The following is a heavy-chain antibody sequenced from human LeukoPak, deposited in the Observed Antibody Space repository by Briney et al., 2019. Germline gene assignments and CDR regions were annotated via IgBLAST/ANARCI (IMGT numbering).Heavy chain of an antibody. CDR2: IYYSGST. D-gene: IGHD3-22*01. CDR3: ARHTPGIVVVITTAGFDY. Sequence: PSETLSLTCTVSGGSISSSSYYWGWIRQPPGKGLEWIGSIYYSGSTYYNPSLKSRVTISVDTSKNQFSLKLSSVTAADTAVYYCARHTPGIVVVITTAGFDYWGQGTLVTVSS. CDR1: GGSISSSSYY. V-gene: IGHV4-39*01. J-gene: IGHJ4*02.